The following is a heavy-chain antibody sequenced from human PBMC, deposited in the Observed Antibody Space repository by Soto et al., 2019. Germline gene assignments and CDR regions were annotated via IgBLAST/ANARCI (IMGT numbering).Heavy chain of an antibody. CDR1: GFTFSSYA. D-gene: IGHD1-26*01. Sequence: GSLRLSCAASGFTFSSYAMTWVRQAPGKGLEWVSGFSGGGSTYYADSVKGRFTISRDNSKNTLYLQMNSLRAEDTAVYYCAKALYSGSYHAFDYWGQGTLVTVSS. V-gene: IGHV3-23*01. CDR2: FSGGGST. CDR3: AKALYSGSYHAFDY. J-gene: IGHJ4*02.